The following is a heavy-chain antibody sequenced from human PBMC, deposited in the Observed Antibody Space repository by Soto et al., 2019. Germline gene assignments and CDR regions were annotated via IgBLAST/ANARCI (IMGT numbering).Heavy chain of an antibody. J-gene: IGHJ6*02. Sequence: QVQLVQSGAEVKKPGSSVKVSCKASGGTFSSYTISWVRQAPGQGLEWMGRIIPILGIANYAQQFQGRVTITADKSTSTACIELSSLRSEDTAVYYCARDECSGGSGYHWGMDVWGQGTTVTVSS. V-gene: IGHV1-69*08. CDR1: GGTFSSYT. CDR3: ARDECSGGSGYHWGMDV. CDR2: IIPILGIA. D-gene: IGHD2-15*01.